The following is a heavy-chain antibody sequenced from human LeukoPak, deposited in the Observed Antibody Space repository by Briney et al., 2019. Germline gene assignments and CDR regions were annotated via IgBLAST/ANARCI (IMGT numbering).Heavy chain of an antibody. J-gene: IGHJ4*02. D-gene: IGHD5-12*01. Sequence: PGGSLRLSCADSGFLFSNSWMAWVRQAPGRGLEWLANINQDGGAKTCVDSVKGRFTISRDNAKNSLYLQMNSLRAEDTAMYYCARDSGYNAFDYWGQGTLVTVYS. CDR2: INQDGGAK. CDR1: GFLFSNSW. CDR3: ARDSGYNAFDY. V-gene: IGHV3-7*05.